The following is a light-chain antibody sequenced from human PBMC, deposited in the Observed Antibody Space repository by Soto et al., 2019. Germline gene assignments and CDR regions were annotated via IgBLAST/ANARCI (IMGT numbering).Light chain of an antibody. CDR2: YDD. CDR1: SSNIGGNA. J-gene: IGLJ2*01. Sequence: QAVVTQPPSVSEAPRQRVTISCSGSSSNIGGNAVSWYRLLPGKAPQLLLYYDDFLPSGVSRRFCGSSSGTSVSLTISRLEAEDEGEYYYATGDNSLSADVFGGGTKLTVL. V-gene: IGLV1-36*01. CDR3: ATGDNSLSADV.